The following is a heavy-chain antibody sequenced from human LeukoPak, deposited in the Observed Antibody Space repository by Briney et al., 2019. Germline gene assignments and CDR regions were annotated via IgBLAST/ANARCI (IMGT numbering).Heavy chain of an antibody. Sequence: PGGSLTLSCAVSGFPFSFYEVNWVRQAPGQGLEWVSNIGSSGSTKYYADSVKGRFSISRDNAKSSLYLHMNSLRVEDTAVYYCALLAVASDFDYWGQGALVTVSS. CDR2: IGSSGSTK. CDR1: GFPFSFYE. V-gene: IGHV3-48*03. J-gene: IGHJ4*02. CDR3: ALLAVASDFDY. D-gene: IGHD6-19*01.